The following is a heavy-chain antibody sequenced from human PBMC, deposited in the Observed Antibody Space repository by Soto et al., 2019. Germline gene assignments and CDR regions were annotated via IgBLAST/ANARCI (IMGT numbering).Heavy chain of an antibody. CDR2: INAGNGNT. CDR1: GYTFTSYA. D-gene: IGHD2-21*01. V-gene: IGHV1-3*01. Sequence: ASVKVSCKASGYTFTSYAMHWVRQAPGQRLEWMGWINAGNGNTKYSQKFQGRVTITRDTSASTAYMELGSLRSEDTAVYYCARVFGGGAADCSPPGGQGPRVTVS. J-gene: IGHJ5*02. CDR3: ARVFGGGAADCSPP.